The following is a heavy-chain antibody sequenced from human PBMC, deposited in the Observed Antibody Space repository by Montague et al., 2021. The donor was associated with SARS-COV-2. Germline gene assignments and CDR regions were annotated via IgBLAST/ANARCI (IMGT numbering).Heavy chain of an antibody. Sequence: SETLSLTCAVYGGSFSGYYWTWIRQSPGKGLEWIAEINHSGTTNSNFNPSLRSRVTISVDTSKSQFSLKLSSVTAADTGVYYCARWDPETLTLSGWRGKSASDYWGQGTLVTVSS. D-gene: IGHD4-23*01. CDR2: INHSGTTNS. V-gene: IGHV4-34*01. CDR3: ARWDPETLTLSGWRGKSASDY. J-gene: IGHJ4*02. CDR1: GGSFSGYY.